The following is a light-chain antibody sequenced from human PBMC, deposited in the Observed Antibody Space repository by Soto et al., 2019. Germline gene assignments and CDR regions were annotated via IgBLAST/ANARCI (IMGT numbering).Light chain of an antibody. CDR3: SSYAGDTVV. CDR2: EVT. V-gene: IGLV2-8*01. Sequence: QLVLTQPPSASGSPGQSVTISCTGTSGDVGVYNYVSWYQQQPGKAPKLMIFEVTKRPSGVPDRFSGSKSGSTASLTVSGLQAEDEADYFCSSYAGDTVVFGGGTKLTVL. J-gene: IGLJ2*01. CDR1: SGDVGVYNY.